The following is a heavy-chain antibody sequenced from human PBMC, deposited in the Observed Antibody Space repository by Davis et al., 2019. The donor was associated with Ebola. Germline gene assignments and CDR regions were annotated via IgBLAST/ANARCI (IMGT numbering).Heavy chain of an antibody. Sequence: GGSLRLSCAASGFTVSSNYMSWVRQAPGKGLEWVSVIYSGGSTYYADSVKGRFTISRDNSKNTLYLQMNSLRAEDTAVYYCARDLIAVAPHYTGHSDYWGQGTLVTVSS. J-gene: IGHJ4*02. V-gene: IGHV3-66*01. CDR2: IYSGGST. D-gene: IGHD6-19*01. CDR3: ARDLIAVAPHYTGHSDY. CDR1: GFTVSSNY.